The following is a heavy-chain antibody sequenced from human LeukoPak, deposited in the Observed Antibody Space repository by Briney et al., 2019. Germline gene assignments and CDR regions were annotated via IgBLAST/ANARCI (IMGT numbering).Heavy chain of an antibody. CDR3: ARGGSYYF. D-gene: IGHD3-10*01. CDR1: GGSISSSSYY. Sequence: SETLSLTCTVSGGSISSSSYYWGWIRQPPGKGLGWIGSIYYSGSTYYNPSLKSRVTISIDTSKNQFSLKLSSVTAADTAVYYCARGGSYYFWGQGTLVTVSS. CDR2: IYYSGST. V-gene: IGHV4-39*01. J-gene: IGHJ4*02.